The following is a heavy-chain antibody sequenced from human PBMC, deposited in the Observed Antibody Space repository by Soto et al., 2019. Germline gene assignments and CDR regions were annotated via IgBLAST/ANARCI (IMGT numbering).Heavy chain of an antibody. V-gene: IGHV3-21*01. Sequence: EVQLVESGGGLVKPGGSLRLSCAASGFTFSSYSVNWVRQAPGKGLEWVSSISSSSSYIYYADSVKGRFTISRDNAKNSLYLQMNSLRAEDTAVYYCARGRPHCSSTSCYVAYYYYYGMDVWGQGTTVTVSS. D-gene: IGHD2-2*01. CDR2: ISSSSSYI. J-gene: IGHJ6*02. CDR1: GFTFSSYS. CDR3: ARGRPHCSSTSCYVAYYYYYGMDV.